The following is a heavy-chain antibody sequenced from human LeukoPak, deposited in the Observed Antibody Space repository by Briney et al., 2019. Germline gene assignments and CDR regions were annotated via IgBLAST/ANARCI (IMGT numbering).Heavy chain of an antibody. D-gene: IGHD2/OR15-2a*01. V-gene: IGHV1-69*13. J-gene: IGHJ4*02. CDR1: GGTFSSYA. CDR2: IIPIFGTA. Sequence: GASVKVSCKASGGTFSSYAISWVRQAPGQGLEWMGGIIPIFGTANYAQKFQGRVTITADESTSTAYMELTSLRSDDTAVYYCARSCNGNCNKESAADDWGQGTLVTVSS. CDR3: ARSCNGNCNKESAADD.